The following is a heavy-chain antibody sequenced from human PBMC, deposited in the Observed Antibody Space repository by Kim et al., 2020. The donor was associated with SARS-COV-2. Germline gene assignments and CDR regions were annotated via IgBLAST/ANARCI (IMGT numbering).Heavy chain of an antibody. CDR2: INHSGST. CDR3: ARGRYGEITIFGVVPGHY. J-gene: IGHJ6*01. V-gene: IGHV4-34*01. D-gene: IGHD3-3*01. CDR1: GGSFSGYY. Sequence: SETLSLTCAVYGGSFSGYYCSWIRQPPGKGLEWIGEINHSGSTNYNPSLKSRVTISVDTSKNQFSLKLSSVTAADTAVYYCARGRYGEITIFGVVPGHY.